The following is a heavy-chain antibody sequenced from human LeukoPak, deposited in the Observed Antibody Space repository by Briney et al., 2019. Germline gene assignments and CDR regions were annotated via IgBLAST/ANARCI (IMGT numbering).Heavy chain of an antibody. D-gene: IGHD4-17*01. CDR3: AKDWHTVTSFDY. CDR1: GFTFGSYG. Sequence: GRSLRLSCAASGFTFGSYGMHWARQAPGKGLEWVAVISYDGRNKYYVDSVKGRFTISRDNSKNTLYLQMNSLRAEDTAVYYCAKDWHTVTSFDYWGQGTLVTVSS. CDR2: ISYDGRNK. V-gene: IGHV3-30*18. J-gene: IGHJ4*02.